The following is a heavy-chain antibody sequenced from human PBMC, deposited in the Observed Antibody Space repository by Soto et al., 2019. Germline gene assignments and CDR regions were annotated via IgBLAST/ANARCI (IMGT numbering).Heavy chain of an antibody. J-gene: IGHJ5*02. CDR2: ISGSGGST. CDR1: GFTFSSYA. V-gene: IGHV3-23*01. Sequence: GGSLRLSCAASGFTFSSYAMSWIRQAPGKGLEWVSAISGSGGSTYYADSVKGRFTISRDNSKNTLYLQMNSLRAEDTAVYYCAKDVDFWSGFRLDPWGQGTLVTVSP. D-gene: IGHD3-3*01. CDR3: AKDVDFWSGFRLDP.